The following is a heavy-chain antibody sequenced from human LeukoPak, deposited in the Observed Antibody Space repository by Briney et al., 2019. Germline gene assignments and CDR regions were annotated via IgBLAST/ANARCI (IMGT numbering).Heavy chain of an antibody. D-gene: IGHD6-13*01. CDR3: ARASPGIAAAVDY. V-gene: IGHV4-59*01. CDR1: GGSISSYY. CDR2: IYYSGST. Sequence: SETLSLTCTVSGGSISSYYWSWIRQPPGKGLEWIGYIYYSGSTNYNPSLKSRATISVDTSKNQFSLKLSSVTAADTAVYYCARASPGIAAAVDYWGQGTLVTVSS. J-gene: IGHJ4*02.